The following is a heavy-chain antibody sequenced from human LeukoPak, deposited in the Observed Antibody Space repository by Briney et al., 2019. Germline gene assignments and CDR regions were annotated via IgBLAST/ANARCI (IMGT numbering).Heavy chain of an antibody. J-gene: IGHJ5*02. CDR2: ISGSGGST. CDR1: GFTFSSYA. CDR3: AKEVANHQYCSSTSCPQNWFDP. Sequence: EGSLRLSCAASGFTFSSYAMSWVRQAPGKGLEWVSAISGSGGSTYYADSVKGRFTISRDNSKNTLYLQMNSLRAEDTAEYYCAKEVANHQYCSSTSCPQNWFDPWGQGTLVTVSS. D-gene: IGHD2-2*01. V-gene: IGHV3-23*01.